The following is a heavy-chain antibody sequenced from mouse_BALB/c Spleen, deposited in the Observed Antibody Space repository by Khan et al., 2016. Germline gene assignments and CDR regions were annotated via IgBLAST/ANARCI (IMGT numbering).Heavy chain of an antibody. D-gene: IGHD6-1*01. Sequence: QIQLVQSGPEMKKPGESVKISCMASGYTFTNYGVNWVKQAPGKGLKWLGWINTYNGQPTYADDFKGRFAFSLETSASTAYLQINNLQTEDTATSYYARLYLCYTMDYWGQGTSVTVSA. CDR2: INTYNGQP. J-gene: IGHJ4*01. CDR1: GYTFTNYG. CDR3: ARLYLCYTMDY. V-gene: IGHV9-3-1*01.